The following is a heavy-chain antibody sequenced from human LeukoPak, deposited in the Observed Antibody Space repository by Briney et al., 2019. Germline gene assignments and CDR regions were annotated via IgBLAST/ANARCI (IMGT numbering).Heavy chain of an antibody. Sequence: GGSLRLSCAASGFTFSNYAMSWFRQAPGKGLEWVSAISGSGDSTYYADSVKGRFTVSRDNSKNTLYLQMNSLRAEDTAVYYCATDPGTMIVVPWGQGTLVTVSS. D-gene: IGHD3-22*01. CDR2: ISGSGDST. CDR3: ATDPGTMIVVP. J-gene: IGHJ4*02. V-gene: IGHV3-23*01. CDR1: GFTFSNYA.